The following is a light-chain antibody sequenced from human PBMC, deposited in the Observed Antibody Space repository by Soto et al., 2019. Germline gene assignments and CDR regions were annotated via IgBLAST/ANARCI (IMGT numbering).Light chain of an antibody. CDR1: QSVLYSSNNKNY. J-gene: IGKJ2*02. CDR2: WAS. CDR3: QQYYSTPRT. Sequence: DIVMTQSPDSLAVSLGERATINCKSSQSVLYSSNNKNYLAWYQQKPGQPPKLLIYWASTRESGVPDRFSGSGSGTDFTHTINSLQAEDVAVYYCQQYYSTPRTFGQGTKLEIK. V-gene: IGKV4-1*01.